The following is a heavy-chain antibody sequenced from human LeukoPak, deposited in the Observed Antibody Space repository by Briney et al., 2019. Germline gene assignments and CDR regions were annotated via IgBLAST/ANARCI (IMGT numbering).Heavy chain of an antibody. V-gene: IGHV3-30*18. CDR2: ISYDGSNK. CDR1: GFTFSSYG. Sequence: GGSLRLSCAASGFTFSSYGMHWVRQAPGKGLEWVAVISYDGSNKYYADSVKGRFTISRDNSKNTLYLQMNSLRAEDTAVYYCAKAGGDYGSAFDYWGQGTLVTVSS. CDR3: AKAGGDYGSAFDY. D-gene: IGHD4-17*01. J-gene: IGHJ4*02.